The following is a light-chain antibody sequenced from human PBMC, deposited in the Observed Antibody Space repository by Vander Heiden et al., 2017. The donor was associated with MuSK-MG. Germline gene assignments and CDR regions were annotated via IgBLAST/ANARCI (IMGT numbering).Light chain of an antibody. CDR2: DTV. CDR3: LLYNNGVRV. CDR1: TGDVTNDHY. V-gene: IGLV7-46*01. J-gene: IGLJ3*02. Sequence: QAVVTQEPSLTVSPGGTVTLTCGSSTGDVTNDHYPFWVQQKPGQVPRTLIFDTVNKQSWTPARFSGTLLGGKAALLLSGAQAEDEAKYFCLLYNNGVRVFGGGTMLTVL.